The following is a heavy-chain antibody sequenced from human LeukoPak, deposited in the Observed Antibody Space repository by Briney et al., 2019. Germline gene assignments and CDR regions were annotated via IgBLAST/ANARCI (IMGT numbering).Heavy chain of an antibody. CDR2: IYYSGST. Sequence: SETLSLTCTVSGGSISSYYWSWIRQPPGEGLEWIGYIYYSGSTNYNPSLKSRVTISVDTSKNQFSLKLSSVTAADTAVYYCARAWGSSWINWFDPWGQGTLVTVSS. J-gene: IGHJ5*02. CDR1: GGSISSYY. V-gene: IGHV4-59*01. CDR3: ARAWGSSWINWFDP. D-gene: IGHD6-13*01.